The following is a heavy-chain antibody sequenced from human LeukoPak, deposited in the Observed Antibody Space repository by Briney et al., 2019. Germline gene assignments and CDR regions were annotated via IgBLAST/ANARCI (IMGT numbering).Heavy chain of an antibody. Sequence: EGSLRLSCAASGFTFDDYGMSWVRQAPGKGLEWVSGINWNGGSTGYADSVKGRFTISRDNAKNSLYLQMNSLRAEDTALYYCARSGLYYYDSSGLGYWGQGTLVTVSS. V-gene: IGHV3-20*04. CDR2: INWNGGST. D-gene: IGHD3-22*01. CDR1: GFTFDDYG. J-gene: IGHJ4*02. CDR3: ARSGLYYYDSSGLGY.